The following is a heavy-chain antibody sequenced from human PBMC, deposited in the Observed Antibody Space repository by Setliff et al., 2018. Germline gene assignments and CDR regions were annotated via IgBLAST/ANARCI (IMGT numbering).Heavy chain of an antibody. CDR3: ARGFDVCGGGACYTDGPYYCDY. CDR2: IHYSGNT. V-gene: IGHV4-61*05. CDR1: GDSISSTSYQ. J-gene: IGHJ4*02. D-gene: IGHD2-21*02. Sequence: SETLSLTCTVSGDSISSTSYQWGWVRQPPGKGLEWIGYIHYSGNTNYNPSLKSRVTISFNTSKNQISLKLSSVTPADTAVYYCARGFDVCGGGACYTDGPYYCDYWGLGTLVTVS.